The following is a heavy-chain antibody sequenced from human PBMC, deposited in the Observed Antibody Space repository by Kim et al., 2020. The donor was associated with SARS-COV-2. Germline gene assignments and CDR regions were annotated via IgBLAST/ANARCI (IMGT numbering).Heavy chain of an antibody. V-gene: IGHV3-23*01. D-gene: IGHD3-10*01. CDR1: GFTFSSYA. Sequence: GGSLRLSCAASGFTFSSYAMSWVRQAPGKGLEWVSAISGSGGSTYYADSVKGRFTIPRDNSKNTLYLQMNSLRAEDTAVYYCAKSRSIGFGEHFDYWCQGALVTVSS. CDR2: ISGSGGST. J-gene: IGHJ4*02. CDR3: AKSRSIGFGEHFDY.